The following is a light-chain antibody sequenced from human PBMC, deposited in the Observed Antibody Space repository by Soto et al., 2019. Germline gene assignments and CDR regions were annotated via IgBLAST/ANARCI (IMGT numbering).Light chain of an antibody. V-gene: IGKV1-9*01. Sequence: DIQLTQSPSFLSASLGDRVTITCRASQGIGSFLAWYQQKPGIAPRLLIYSASTLQSGVSLRFSGSRSGTEFTLTISSLQSEDFATYYCQQFNSYPPTFGQGTKVEIK. CDR2: SAS. CDR1: QGIGSF. J-gene: IGKJ1*01. CDR3: QQFNSYPPT.